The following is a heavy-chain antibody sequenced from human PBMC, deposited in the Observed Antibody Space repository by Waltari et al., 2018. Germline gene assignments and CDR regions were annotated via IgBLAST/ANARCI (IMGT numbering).Heavy chain of an antibody. Sequence: QVQLVESGGGVVQPGRSLRLSCAASGFTFSSYGMHWVRQAPGKGLEWVAVISYDGSNKYYADSVKGRFTISRDNSKNTLYLQMNSLRAEDTAVYYCAKEMATNDAFDIWGQGTMVTVSS. CDR1: GFTFSSYG. V-gene: IGHV3-30*18. CDR3: AKEMATNDAFDI. D-gene: IGHD5-12*01. CDR2: ISYDGSNK. J-gene: IGHJ3*02.